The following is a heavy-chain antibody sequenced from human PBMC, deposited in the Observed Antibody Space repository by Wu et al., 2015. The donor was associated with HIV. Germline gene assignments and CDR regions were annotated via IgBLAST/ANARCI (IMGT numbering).Heavy chain of an antibody. CDR3: ASGVGDEDRLRGYYFDY. CDR2: INHSGST. D-gene: IGHD3-16*01. V-gene: IGHV4-34*01. CDR1: GGSFSGYY. J-gene: IGHJ4*02. Sequence: QVQLQQWGAGLLKPSETLSLTCAVYGGSFSGYYWSWIRQPPGKGLEWIGEINHSGSTNYNPSLKSRVTISVDTSKNQFSLKLSSVTAADTAVYYCASGVGDEDRLRGYYFDYWGQGTLVTVSS.